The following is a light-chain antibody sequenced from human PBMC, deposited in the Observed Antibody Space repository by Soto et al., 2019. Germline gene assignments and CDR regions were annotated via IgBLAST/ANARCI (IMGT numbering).Light chain of an antibody. J-gene: IGLJ3*02. CDR3: CSYAGSSTWV. CDR1: SSDVGSYNL. CDR2: EDS. V-gene: IGLV2-23*01. Sequence: QSVLTQPASVSGSPGQSITISCTGTSSDVGSYNLVSWYQQHPGKAPKLMIYEDSKRPSGVSNRFSGFKSGNTASLTISGLQAEDEAYYYCCSYAGSSTWVFGGGTQLTVL.